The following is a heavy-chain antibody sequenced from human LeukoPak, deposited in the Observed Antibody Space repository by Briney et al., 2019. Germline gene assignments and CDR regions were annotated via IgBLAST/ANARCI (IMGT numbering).Heavy chain of an antibody. CDR1: GGSFSTCA. CDR2: LIPVLGMS. CDR3: ARDRGGGFDLAFFDH. V-gene: IGHV1-69*04. Sequence: GASVKVSCKSSGGSFSTCAVNWVRQAPGQGLEWMGRLIPVLGMSHYAPGFQGRVTLTADRSTNTAYMELDRLTSDDAAVYFCARDRGGGFDLAFFDHWGQGTLVTVSS. J-gene: IGHJ4*02. D-gene: IGHD5-12*01.